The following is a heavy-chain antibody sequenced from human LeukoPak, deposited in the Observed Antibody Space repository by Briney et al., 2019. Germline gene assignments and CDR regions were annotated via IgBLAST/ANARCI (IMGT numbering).Heavy chain of an antibody. CDR3: ARAGYRSYYMDV. CDR1: GASISSGDYH. D-gene: IGHD5-24*01. J-gene: IGHJ6*03. Sequence: SETLSLTCTVSGASISSGDYHWNWIRQPPGKGLEWIGFIHDSGSTYYNPSLKSRVSISRDMSKNQLSLMLSSVTAADTAVYYCARAGYRSYYMDVWGKGTTVTVSS. CDR2: IHDSGST. V-gene: IGHV4-30-4*01.